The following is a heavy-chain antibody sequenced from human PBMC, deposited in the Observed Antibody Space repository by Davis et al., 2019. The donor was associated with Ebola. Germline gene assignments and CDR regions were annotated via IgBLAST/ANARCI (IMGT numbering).Heavy chain of an antibody. CDR3: ARDVGYCSGGSCYSGGWFDP. D-gene: IGHD2-15*01. CDR1: GGTFSSYA. CDR2: INAGNGNT. V-gene: IGHV1-3*01. J-gene: IGHJ5*02. Sequence: ASVKVSCKASGGTFSSYAISWVRQAPGQRLEWMGWINAGNGNTKYSQKFQGRVTITRDTSASTAYMELRSLRSDDTAVYYCARDVGYCSGGSCYSGGWFDPWGQGTLVTVSS.